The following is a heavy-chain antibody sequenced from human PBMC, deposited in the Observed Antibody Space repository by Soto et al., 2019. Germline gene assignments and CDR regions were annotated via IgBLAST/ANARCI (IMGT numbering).Heavy chain of an antibody. D-gene: IGHD3-10*01. CDR3: ARDLEGSGSHWLGYNYYAMDV. Sequence: SLRLSCAASGFTISDYYMTWIRQAPGKGLEWVSYLSSEGTTTYYADSVRDRFSISLDNAKNSVYLQMNSLRADDSGVYYCARDLEGSGSHWLGYNYYAMDVWGQGTTVTVSS. CDR1: GFTISDYY. V-gene: IGHV3-11*01. CDR2: LSSEGTTT. J-gene: IGHJ6*02.